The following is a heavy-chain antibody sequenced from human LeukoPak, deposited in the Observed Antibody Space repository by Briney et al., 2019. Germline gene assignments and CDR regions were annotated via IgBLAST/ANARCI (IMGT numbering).Heavy chain of an antibody. CDR1: GFTFSRYA. CDR3: AKDQDTAMVPYDAFDI. V-gene: IGHV3-64*04. D-gene: IGHD5-18*01. Sequence: GGSLRLSCSASGFTFSRYAMHWVRQAPGKGLEYVSAISSNGGSTYYADSVKGRFTISRDKSKNTLYLQMNSLRAEDTAVYYCAKDQDTAMVPYDAFDIWGQGTMVTVSS. CDR2: ISSNGGST. J-gene: IGHJ3*02.